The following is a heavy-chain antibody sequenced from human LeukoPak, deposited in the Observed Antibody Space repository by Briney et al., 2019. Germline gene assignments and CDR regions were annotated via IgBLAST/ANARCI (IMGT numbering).Heavy chain of an antibody. Sequence: SETLFLTCTVSGGSFSSYYWSWIRQPPGKGLEWIGYIYYGGYTNYNPSLKSRVTISVDTSKNQFSLKLSSVTAADTAVFYCARSWGSSSGIDNWGQGTLVTVSS. J-gene: IGHJ4*02. CDR3: ARSWGSSSGIDN. CDR1: GGSFSSYY. D-gene: IGHD6-13*01. V-gene: IGHV4-59*01. CDR2: IYYGGYT.